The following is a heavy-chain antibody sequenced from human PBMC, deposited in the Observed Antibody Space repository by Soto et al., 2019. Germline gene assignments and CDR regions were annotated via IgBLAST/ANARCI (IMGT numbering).Heavy chain of an antibody. V-gene: IGHV1-24*01. CDR2: FDPEDGET. J-gene: IGHJ5*02. CDR3: ATDKFSGGQGWFDP. Sequence: AAVKVSCKVSGYTLTELSMHWVRQAPGKGLEWMGGFDPEDGETIYAQKFQGRVTMTEDTSTDTAYMELSSLRSEDTAVYYCATDKFSGGQGWFDPWGQGTLVTVSS. D-gene: IGHD2-15*01. CDR1: GYTLTELS.